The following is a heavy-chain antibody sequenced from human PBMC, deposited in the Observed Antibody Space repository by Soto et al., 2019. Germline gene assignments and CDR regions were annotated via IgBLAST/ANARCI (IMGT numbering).Heavy chain of an antibody. CDR2: IIPIFGTA. D-gene: IGHD3-3*01. J-gene: IGHJ5*02. CDR3: AGEKEGLSGWSTP. V-gene: IGHV1-69*12. CDR1: GGTFSSYA. Sequence: QVQVVESGAEVKKPGSSVKVSCKASGGTFSSYAISWVRQAPGQGLEWMGGIIPIFGTANYAQKFQGRVTITANESTSPAYREWRGLRSEDTAGNYGAGEKEGLSGWSTPWGQETLVPVPS.